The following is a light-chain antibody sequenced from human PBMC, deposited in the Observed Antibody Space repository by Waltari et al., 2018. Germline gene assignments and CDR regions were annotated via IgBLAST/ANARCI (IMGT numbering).Light chain of an antibody. J-gene: IGKJ3*01. CDR3: QQVNNYPFT. V-gene: IGKV1-33*01. Sequence: DIQMTQSPSSLSASVGDRVTITCQASQDISNYLNWYQQKPGKAPKLLIYDASNLETGVPSRFSGSGSGTDFTFTISSLQPEDFVTYYCQQVNNYPFTFGPGTILDVK. CDR2: DAS. CDR1: QDISNY.